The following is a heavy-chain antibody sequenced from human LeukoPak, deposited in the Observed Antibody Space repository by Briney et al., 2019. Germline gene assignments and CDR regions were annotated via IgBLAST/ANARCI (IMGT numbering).Heavy chain of an antibody. J-gene: IGHJ4*02. D-gene: IGHD3-3*01. CDR2: FDPEDGET. Sequence: ASVKVSCKVSGYTLTELSMHWVRQAPGKGLEWMGGFDPEDGETIYAQKFQGRVTMTEDTSTDTAYMELRSLRSDDTAVYYCARDVYYDFWSGYVHTPYYFDYWGQGTLVTVSS. CDR3: ARDVYYDFWSGYVHTPYYFDY. CDR1: GYTLTELS. V-gene: IGHV1-24*01.